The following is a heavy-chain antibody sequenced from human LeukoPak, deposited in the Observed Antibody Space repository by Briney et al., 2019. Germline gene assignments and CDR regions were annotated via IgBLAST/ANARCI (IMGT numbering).Heavy chain of an antibody. CDR3: ARDYYDSSGYYYPGAFDI. Sequence: GASVKVSCKASGYTFTGHNIHWVRQAPGQGLEWMGWINPNSGGTNYAQKFQGRVTMTRDTSISTAYMELSRLRSDDTAVYYCARDYYDSSGYYYPGAFDIWGQGTMVTVSS. D-gene: IGHD3-22*01. CDR1: GYTFTGHN. J-gene: IGHJ3*02. V-gene: IGHV1-2*02. CDR2: INPNSGGT.